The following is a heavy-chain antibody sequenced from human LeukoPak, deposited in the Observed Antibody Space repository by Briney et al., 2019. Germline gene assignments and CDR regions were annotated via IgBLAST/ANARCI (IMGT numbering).Heavy chain of an antibody. J-gene: IGHJ3*02. CDR1: GGSFSGYY. CDR2: INHSGST. Sequence: PSETLSLTCAVYGGSFSGYYWSWIRQPPGKGLEWIGEINHSGSTNYNPSLKSRVTISVDTSKNQFSLKLSSVTAADTAVYYCARAYYYDSSGYYYVDAFDIWGQGTMVTVSS. CDR3: ARAYYYDSSGYYYVDAFDI. D-gene: IGHD3-22*01. V-gene: IGHV4-34*01.